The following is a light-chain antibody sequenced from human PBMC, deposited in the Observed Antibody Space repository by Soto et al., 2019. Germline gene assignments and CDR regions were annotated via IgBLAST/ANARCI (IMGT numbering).Light chain of an antibody. CDR3: KKNNTSNLT. J-gene: IGKJ1*01. Sequence: IHMTQSPPSLSSSVGDRVTITCRASQSISSYLNWYQQKPGKAPKLLIHTASTLQSGAPSRFSGSGSGKDFALTISSLQPEDLATYYCKKNNTSNLTFGQGNQVDIK. CDR2: TAS. CDR1: QSISSY. V-gene: IGKV1-39*01.